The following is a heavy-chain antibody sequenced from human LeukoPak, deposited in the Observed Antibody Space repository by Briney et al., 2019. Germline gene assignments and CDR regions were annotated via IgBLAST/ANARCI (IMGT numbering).Heavy chain of an antibody. CDR3: AITRVDWYEYFHL. CDR2: VYYSGST. CDR1: GGPISSRY. V-gene: IGHV4-59*11. Sequence: PSETLSLTCTVSGGPISSRYWSWIRQPPGKGLEWIGYVYYSGSTNYNPSFKSRVTISADTSKNQFSLKMTPVTTADTAVYYCAITRVDWYEYFHLWGQGILVTVSS. J-gene: IGHJ1*01. D-gene: IGHD3-9*01.